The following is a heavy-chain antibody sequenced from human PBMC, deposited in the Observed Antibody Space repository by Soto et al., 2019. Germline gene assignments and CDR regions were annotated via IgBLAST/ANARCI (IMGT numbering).Heavy chain of an antibody. CDR3: AKANLNGRGANDY. CDR2: ISDSGTGT. V-gene: IGHV3-23*01. Sequence: PGGSLRLSCAASGFTFSSYAMTWVRQAPGKGLEWVSVISDSGTGTYYADSVKGRFTISRDNSKNTLNLQMNSLRADDTAVYYCAKANLNGRGANDYWGQGALVTVSS. CDR1: GFTFSSYA. J-gene: IGHJ4*02. D-gene: IGHD1-26*01.